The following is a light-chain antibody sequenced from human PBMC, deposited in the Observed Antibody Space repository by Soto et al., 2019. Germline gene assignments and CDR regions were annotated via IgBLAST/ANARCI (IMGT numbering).Light chain of an antibody. CDR1: SGHSSYA. CDR3: QTWGTGIQV. V-gene: IGLV4-69*01. CDR2: LNSDGSH. J-gene: IGLJ2*01. Sequence: QSVLTQSPSASASLGASVKLTCTLSSGHSSYAIAWHQQQPEKGPRYLMKLNSDGSHSKGDGIPDRFSGSSSGAERYLTISSLQSEDGADYYCQTWGTGIQVFGGGTKLTVL.